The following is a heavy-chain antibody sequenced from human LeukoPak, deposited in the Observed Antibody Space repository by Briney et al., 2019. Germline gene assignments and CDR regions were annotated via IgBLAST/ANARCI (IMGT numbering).Heavy chain of an antibody. CDR2: INAGNGNT. D-gene: IGHD3-22*01. J-gene: IGHJ4*02. CDR1: GYTFTSYA. Sequence: GASVKVSCKASGYTFTSYAMHWVRQAPGQRLEWMGWINAGNGNTKYSQKFQGRVTMTRDTSISTAYMELSRLRSDDTAVYYCAREPSYYDSSGYQATDYWGQGTLVTVSS. CDR3: AREPSYYDSSGYQATDY. V-gene: IGHV1-3*01.